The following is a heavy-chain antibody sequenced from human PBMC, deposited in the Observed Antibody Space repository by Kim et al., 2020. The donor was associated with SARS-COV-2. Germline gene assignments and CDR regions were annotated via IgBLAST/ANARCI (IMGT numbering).Heavy chain of an antibody. CDR3: ARGTDDSSGYYPFDY. CDR1: GGSISSSNW. J-gene: IGHJ4*02. D-gene: IGHD3-22*01. V-gene: IGHV4-4*02. CDR2: IYHSGST. Sequence: SETLSLTCAVSGGSISSSNWWSWVRQPPGKGLEWIGEIYHSGSTNYNPSLKSRVTISVDKSKNQFSLKLSSVTAADTAVYYCARGTDDSSGYYPFDYWGQGTLVTVSS.